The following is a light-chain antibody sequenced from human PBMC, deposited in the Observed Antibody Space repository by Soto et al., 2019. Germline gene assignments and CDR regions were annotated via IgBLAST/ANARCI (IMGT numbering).Light chain of an antibody. CDR1: SSDVGSYNF. V-gene: IGLV2-23*01. Sequence: QSVLTQPASVSGSPGQSITISCTGTSSDVGSYNFVSWYQQHPGKAPTALIYAGRKRPSGVSNRFSGSKSGNTASLTISGLQAEDEADYYCCSYAGSSTWVFGTGTKVTVL. CDR3: CSYAGSSTWV. J-gene: IGLJ1*01. CDR2: AGR.